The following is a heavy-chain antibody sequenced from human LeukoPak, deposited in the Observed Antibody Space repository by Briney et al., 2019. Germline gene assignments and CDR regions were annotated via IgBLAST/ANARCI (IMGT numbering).Heavy chain of an antibody. Sequence: ASVKVSCKASGGTFSSYAISWVRQAAGQGLEWMGGIILIFGTANYAQKFQGRVTITADESTSTAYMELSSLRSEDTAVYYCARDAPSVAAAGTPNYWFDPWGQGTPVTVSS. V-gene: IGHV1-69*13. D-gene: IGHD6-13*01. CDR3: ARDAPSVAAAGTPNYWFDP. J-gene: IGHJ5*02. CDR2: IILIFGTA. CDR1: GGTFSSYA.